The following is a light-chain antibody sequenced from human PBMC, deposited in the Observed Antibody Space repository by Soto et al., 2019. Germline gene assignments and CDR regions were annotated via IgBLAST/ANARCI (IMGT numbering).Light chain of an antibody. V-gene: IGKV4-1*01. CDR3: QQYYSLYT. Sequence: DIVMTQSPDSLAVSLGERATINCKFSQSVLYSAKNRNYLAWYQQKQGQPPKLLIYWASTRESGVPDRFSGSGSGTDFTLTISSLQAEDEAVYYGQQYYSLYTFGQGTKLEIK. CDR1: QSVLYSAKNRNY. CDR2: WAS. J-gene: IGKJ2*01.